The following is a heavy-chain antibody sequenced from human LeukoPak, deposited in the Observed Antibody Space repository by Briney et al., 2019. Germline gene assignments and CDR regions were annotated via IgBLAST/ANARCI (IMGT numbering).Heavy chain of an antibody. CDR1: GFTFSSFW. CDR2: INQHGDEI. Sequence: GGSLRLSCAASGFTFSSFWMSWVRQAPGKGLEWVADINQHGDEIYYVDSVKGRFTISRDNSRNSLYLQMNSLRAEDTAVYYCARGEFCSGGSCYPYYFHYWGQGNLVTAS. V-gene: IGHV3-7*01. CDR3: ARGEFCSGGSCYPYYFHY. J-gene: IGHJ4*02. D-gene: IGHD2-15*01.